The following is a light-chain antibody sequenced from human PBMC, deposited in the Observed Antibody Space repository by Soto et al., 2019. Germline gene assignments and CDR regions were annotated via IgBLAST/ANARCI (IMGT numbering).Light chain of an antibody. J-gene: IGKJ1*01. V-gene: IGKV1-39*01. Sequence: QMTQSPSSLSSSVGARVTITCRASQNIRTYLNWYQQKTGKAPSLLIYGASTLPSGVQSRFSGSGSATDFTLTITSLQPEDFAKYYCQQSYTTPRTFGQGTKVEIK. CDR3: QQSYTTPRT. CDR2: GAS. CDR1: QNIRTY.